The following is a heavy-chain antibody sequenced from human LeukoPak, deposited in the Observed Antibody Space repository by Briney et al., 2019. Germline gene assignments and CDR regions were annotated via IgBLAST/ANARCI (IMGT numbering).Heavy chain of an antibody. CDR2: IYHSGST. CDR1: GGSISSGGYY. J-gene: IGHJ3*02. D-gene: IGHD1-26*01. CDR3: ARDLLGASAFDI. Sequence: PSQTLSLTCTVSGGSISSGGYYWSWIRQPPGKGLEWIGYIYHSGSTYYNPSLKSRVTMSIDRSKNQFSLNLSSVAAADTAVYYCARDLLGASAFDIWGQGTMVTVSS. V-gene: IGHV4-30-2*01.